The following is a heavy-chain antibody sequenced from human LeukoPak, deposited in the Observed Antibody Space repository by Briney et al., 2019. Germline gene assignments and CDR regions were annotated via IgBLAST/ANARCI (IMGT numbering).Heavy chain of an antibody. V-gene: IGHV4-39*01. CDR3: ARSFYGYDSIDY. Sequence: PSETLSLTCAVSGVSISSSNSYWGWIRQPPGKGLEWIGSIYYSGNTYYNASLKSRVTISVDTSKNQFSLKVTSVTAADTAVYYCARSFYGYDSIDYWGQGTLVTVSS. CDR1: GVSISSSNSY. D-gene: IGHD5-18*01. CDR2: IYYSGNT. J-gene: IGHJ4*02.